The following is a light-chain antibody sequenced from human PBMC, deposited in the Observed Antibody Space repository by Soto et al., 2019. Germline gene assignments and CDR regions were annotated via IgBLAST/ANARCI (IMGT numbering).Light chain of an antibody. Sequence: AIRMTQSPSSLSASTGDRVTITCRASQGISSYLAWYQQKPGKAPKLLIYAASTLQSGVPSRFSDSGSGTDFTLTISCLQSEDFATYYCQQYYSYPQWTVGQGPKVEIK. V-gene: IGKV1-8*01. J-gene: IGKJ1*01. CDR3: QQYYSYPQWT. CDR2: AAS. CDR1: QGISSY.